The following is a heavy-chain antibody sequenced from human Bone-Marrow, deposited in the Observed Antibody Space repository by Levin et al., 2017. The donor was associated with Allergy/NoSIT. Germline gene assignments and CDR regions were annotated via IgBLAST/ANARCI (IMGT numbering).Heavy chain of an antibody. Sequence: PGGSLRLSCAASGFSFEDHVMHWVRQAPGKGLEWVASITWDSGTTNYADSVKGRFSISRDNAKDSLYLHLNSLRVDDTALYYCAKERDGSGWDYWGQGTLLTVSS. J-gene: IGHJ4*02. CDR1: GFSFEDHV. V-gene: IGHV3-9*01. CDR2: ITWDSGTT. D-gene: IGHD6-19*01. CDR3: AKERDGSGWDY.